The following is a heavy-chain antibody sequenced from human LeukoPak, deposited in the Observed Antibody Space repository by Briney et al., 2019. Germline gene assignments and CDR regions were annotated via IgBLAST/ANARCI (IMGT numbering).Heavy chain of an antibody. D-gene: IGHD6-19*01. CDR3: ATGNKQWLDRKWDF. CDR1: RDTLTELS. V-gene: IGHV1-24*01. CDR2: FDPEDGET. Sequence: ASGKVSCKVSRDTLTELSMHWVRQAPGKGLEWMGGFDPEDGETIYAQKFQGRVTMTEDTSTDTAYMELSSLRSEDTAVYYCATGNKQWLDRKWDFWGQGTLVTVSS. J-gene: IGHJ4*02.